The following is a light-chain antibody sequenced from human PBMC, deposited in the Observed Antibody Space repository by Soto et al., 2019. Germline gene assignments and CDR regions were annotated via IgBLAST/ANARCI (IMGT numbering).Light chain of an antibody. CDR1: QTVHSSF. CDR2: GTS. Sequence: EVVLTQSPGTLSLSPGVRANVSCRGSQTVHSSFFAWYQQKGGQAPRLLIYGTSNRAAGIPDRFSGHGSGTDFTLTIDGLEPEDFAMYFCQQHGGSPPYTFGRGTRVEI. J-gene: IGKJ2*01. CDR3: QQHGGSPPYT. V-gene: IGKV3-20*01.